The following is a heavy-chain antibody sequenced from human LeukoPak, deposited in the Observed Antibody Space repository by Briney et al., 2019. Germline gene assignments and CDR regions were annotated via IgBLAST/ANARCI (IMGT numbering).Heavy chain of an antibody. Sequence: GASVKVSCKASGGTFSSYAISLVRQAPGQGLEWMGRIIPIFGTANYAQKFQGRVTITTDESTSTAYMELSSLRSEDTAVYYCARNRVASSWYSGLPDYWGQGTLVTVSS. D-gene: IGHD6-13*01. CDR1: GGTFSSYA. CDR2: IIPIFGTA. V-gene: IGHV1-69*05. J-gene: IGHJ4*02. CDR3: ARNRVASSWYSGLPDY.